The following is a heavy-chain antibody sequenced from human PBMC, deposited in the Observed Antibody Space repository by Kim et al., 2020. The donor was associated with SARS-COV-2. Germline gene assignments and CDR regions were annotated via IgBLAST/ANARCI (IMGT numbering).Heavy chain of an antibody. D-gene: IGHD3-10*01. V-gene: IGHV4-59*01. Sequence: SETLSLTCTVSGGSISSYYWSRIRQPPGKGLEWIGYIYYSGSTNYNPSLKSRVTISVDTSKNQFSLKLSSVTAADTAVYYCARDGYYGSGSYYDYGMDVWGQGTTVTVSS. CDR2: IYYSGST. CDR1: GGSISSYY. CDR3: ARDGYYGSGSYYDYGMDV. J-gene: IGHJ6*02.